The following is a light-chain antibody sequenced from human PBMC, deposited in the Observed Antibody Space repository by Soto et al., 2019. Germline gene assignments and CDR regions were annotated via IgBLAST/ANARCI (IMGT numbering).Light chain of an antibody. CDR3: CSYADSSRIYV. CDR2: EGS. J-gene: IGLJ1*01. CDR1: SSDVGSYNL. Sequence: QSVLTQPASVSGSPGQSITISCTGTSSDVGSYNLVSWYQQHPGKAPKLMIYEGSKRPSGISNRFSGSKSGNTASPTISGLQAEDEAEYYCCSYADSSRIYVFGSGTKLTVL. V-gene: IGLV2-23*01.